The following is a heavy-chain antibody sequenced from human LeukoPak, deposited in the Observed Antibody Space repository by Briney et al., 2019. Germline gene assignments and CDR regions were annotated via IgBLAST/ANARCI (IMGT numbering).Heavy chain of an antibody. CDR3: ARVLRKGPYGDGGYFYFFMDV. CDR2: INPNSGGT. Sequence: ASVKVSCKASGYTFTGYYMHWVRQAPGQGLEWMGWINPNSGGTNYAQKFQGRVTMTRDTSISTAYMELSRLRSDDTAVYYCARVLRKGPYGDGGYFYFFMDVWGKGTTVTVSS. V-gene: IGHV1-2*02. J-gene: IGHJ6*03. D-gene: IGHD4-17*01. CDR1: GYTFTGYY.